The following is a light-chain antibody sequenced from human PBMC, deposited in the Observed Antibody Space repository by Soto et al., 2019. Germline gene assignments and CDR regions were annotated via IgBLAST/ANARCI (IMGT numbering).Light chain of an antibody. CDR1: QSISNW. Sequence: DIQMTQSPSTLSASVGDRVSITYRASQSISNWLAWYQQKPGKAPKLLIYDASSLESGVPSRFSGSGSGTEFTLTISSLQPDDFATYYCQQYNSSPWTFGQGTKVEIK. CDR3: QQYNSSPWT. CDR2: DAS. J-gene: IGKJ1*01. V-gene: IGKV1-5*01.